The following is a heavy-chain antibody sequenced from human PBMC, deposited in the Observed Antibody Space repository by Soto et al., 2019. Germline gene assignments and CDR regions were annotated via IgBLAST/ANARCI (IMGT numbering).Heavy chain of an antibody. CDR3: ARAGYSSCWSSQNWFDP. CDR1: GGSISSSNW. D-gene: IGHD6-19*01. V-gene: IGHV4-4*02. J-gene: IGHJ5*02. Sequence: QVQLQESGPGLVKPSGPLSLTCAVSGGSISSSNWWSWVLQPPGKGLEWIGEIYHSGSTNYNPSLKSRVTISVDTSMNTFSLKLSSVTAADTAVYYCARAGYSSCWSSQNWFDPWGQGTLVTVSS. CDR2: IYHSGST.